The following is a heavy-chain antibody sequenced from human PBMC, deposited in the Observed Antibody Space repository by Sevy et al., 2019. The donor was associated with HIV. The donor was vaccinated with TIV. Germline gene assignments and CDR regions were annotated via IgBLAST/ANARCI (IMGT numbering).Heavy chain of an antibody. V-gene: IGHV1-18*01. D-gene: IGHD3-3*01. J-gene: IGHJ4*02. Sequence: ASVKVSCKASGYTFTSYGISWVRRAPGQGLEWMGWISAYNGNTNYAQKLQGRVTMTTDTSTSTAYMELRSLRSDDTAVYYCARTYYDFWSGNVDYFDYWGQGTLVTVSS. CDR2: ISAYNGNT. CDR3: ARTYYDFWSGNVDYFDY. CDR1: GYTFTSYG.